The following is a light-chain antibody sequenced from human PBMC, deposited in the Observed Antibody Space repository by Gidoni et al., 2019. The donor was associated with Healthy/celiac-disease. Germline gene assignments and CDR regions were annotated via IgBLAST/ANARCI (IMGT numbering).Light chain of an antibody. Sequence: DIQMTQSPSTLSASVGDRVTITCRASQSISSWLAWYQQKPGKAPKLLIYDASILESGVPSRFSGSGSGTEFTLPISSLQPDDFATYYCQPYNSYSITFGQGTRLEIK. CDR2: DAS. CDR1: QSISSW. J-gene: IGKJ5*01. CDR3: QPYNSYSIT. V-gene: IGKV1-5*01.